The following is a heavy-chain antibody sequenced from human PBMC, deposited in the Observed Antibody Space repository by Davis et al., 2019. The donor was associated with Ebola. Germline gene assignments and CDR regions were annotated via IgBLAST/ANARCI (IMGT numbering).Heavy chain of an antibody. CDR1: VITFSSYA. CDR2: ISGSGGST. V-gene: IGHV3-23*01. Sequence: GESLKISCTDSVITFSSYAMTWVRQAPGKGLEWVSAISGSGGSTYYADSVKGRFTISRDNSKNTLYLQMNSLRAEDTAVYYCAKGNGEGGVVISWDYYYGMDVWGQGTTVTVSS. J-gene: IGHJ6*02. CDR3: AKGNGEGGVVISWDYYYGMDV. D-gene: IGHD3-3*01.